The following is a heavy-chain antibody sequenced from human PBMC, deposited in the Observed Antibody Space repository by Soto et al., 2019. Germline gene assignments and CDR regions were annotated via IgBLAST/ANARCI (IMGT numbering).Heavy chain of an antibody. J-gene: IGHJ6*02. V-gene: IGHV3-11*06. CDR2: IAISSTYT. Sequence: GGSLRLSCAASGFTFSDYYISWIRQAPGKGLEWVSYIAISSTYTSYADSVKGRFTISRDNAKNSLYLQMNSLRADDTAVYYCARDGSRYCSSSSCRSGYYYYGLDVWGQGTTVTVSS. CDR1: GFTFSDYY. D-gene: IGHD2-2*01. CDR3: ARDGSRYCSSSSCRSGYYYYGLDV.